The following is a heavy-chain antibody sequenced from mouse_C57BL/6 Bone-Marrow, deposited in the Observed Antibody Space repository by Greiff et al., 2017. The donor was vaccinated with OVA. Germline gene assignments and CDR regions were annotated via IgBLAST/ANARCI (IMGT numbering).Heavy chain of an antibody. CDR3: ARYDNDWYFDV. CDR1: GYTFTSYT. CDR2: INTGSGYT. V-gene: IGHV1-4*01. D-gene: IGHD2-4*01. Sequence: QVQLQQSGAELARPGASVKMSCKASGYTFTSYTMHWVKQSPGQGLEWIGYINTGSGYTKYNQKLKDKATLTADKSYSTAYMQLSSLTSEDSAVYYCARYDNDWYFDVWGTGTTVTVSS. J-gene: IGHJ1*03.